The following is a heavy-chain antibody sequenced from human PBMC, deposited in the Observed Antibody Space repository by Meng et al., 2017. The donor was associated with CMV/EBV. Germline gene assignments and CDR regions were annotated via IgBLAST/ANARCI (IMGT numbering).Heavy chain of an antibody. CDR1: GGTFSSYA. CDR3: ASRYCSSTSCRYYGMDV. CDR2: IIPIFGTA. J-gene: IGHJ6*02. V-gene: IGHV1-69*05. D-gene: IGHD2-2*01. Sequence: VKVSCKASGGTFSSYAISWVRQAPGQGLEWMGGIIPIFGTANYAQKFQGRVTITTDESTSTAYMELSSLRSEDTAVYYCASRYCSSTSCRYYGMDVWGQGTTVTVSS.